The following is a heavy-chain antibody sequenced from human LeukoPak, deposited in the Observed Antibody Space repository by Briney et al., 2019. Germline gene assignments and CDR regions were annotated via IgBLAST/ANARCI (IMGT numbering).Heavy chain of an antibody. D-gene: IGHD3-16*02. CDR1: GFTFSSYS. V-gene: IGHV3-21*01. J-gene: IGHJ5*02. Sequence: TGGSLRLSCAASGFTFSSYSMNWVRQAPGKGLEWVSSISSSSSYIYYADSVKGRFTISRDNAKNSLYLQMNSLRAEDTAVYYCARDRSGGSYRPTQNGVDPWGQGALVTVSS. CDR3: ARDRSGGSYRPTQNGVDP. CDR2: ISSSSSYI.